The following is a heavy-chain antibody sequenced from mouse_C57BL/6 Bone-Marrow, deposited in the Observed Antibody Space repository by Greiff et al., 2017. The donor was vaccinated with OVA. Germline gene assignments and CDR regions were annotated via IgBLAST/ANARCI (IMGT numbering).Heavy chain of an antibody. CDR3: SRGAAQVFAY. V-gene: IGHV2-2*01. J-gene: IGHJ3*01. CDR2: IWSGGST. D-gene: IGHD3-2*02. Sequence: QVQLQQSGPGLVQPSQSLSITCTVSGFSLTSYGVHWVRQSPGKGLEWLGVIWSGGSTDYNAAFISSPSISKDNSKSQVFFKINSLQADDTAIYYCSRGAAQVFAYWGQGTLVTVSA. CDR1: GFSLTSYG.